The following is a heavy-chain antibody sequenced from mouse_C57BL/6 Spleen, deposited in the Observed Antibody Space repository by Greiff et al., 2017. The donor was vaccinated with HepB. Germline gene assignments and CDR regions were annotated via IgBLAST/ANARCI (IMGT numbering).Heavy chain of an antibody. CDR3: APGGTDY. CDR1: GYTFTSYW. V-gene: IGHV1-50*01. D-gene: IGHD1-1*02. J-gene: IGHJ2*01. Sequence: VQLQQPGAELVKPGASVKLSCKASGYTFTSYWMQWVNQRPGQGLEWIGEIDPSDSYTNYNQKFKGKATLTVDTSASTAYMQLSSLTSEDSAVYYCAPGGTDYWGQGTTLTVSS. CDR2: IDPSDSYT.